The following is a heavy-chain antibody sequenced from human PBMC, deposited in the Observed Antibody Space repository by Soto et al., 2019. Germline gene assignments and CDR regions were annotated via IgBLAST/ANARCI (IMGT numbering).Heavy chain of an antibody. CDR3: ARGLAAAGPEPFDY. V-gene: IGHV1-69*01. D-gene: IGHD6-13*01. Sequence: QVQLVQSGAEVKKPGSSVKVSCKASGGTFSSYAISWVRQAPGQGLEWMGGIIPIFGTASYAQKFQGRVTITADESTSTAYMELSSLRSEDTAVYYCARGLAAAGPEPFDYWGQGTLVTVSS. J-gene: IGHJ4*02. CDR1: GGTFSSYA. CDR2: IIPIFGTA.